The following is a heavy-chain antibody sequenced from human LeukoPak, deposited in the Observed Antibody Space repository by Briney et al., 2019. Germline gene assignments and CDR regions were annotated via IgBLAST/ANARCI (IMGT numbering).Heavy chain of an antibody. V-gene: IGHV1-69*06. CDR3: ASDYYDSSGYYYVIGY. J-gene: IGHJ4*02. CDR1: GGTFSSYA. Sequence: ASVKVSFKASGGTFSSYAISWVRQAPGQGLEWMGGIIPIFGTANYAQKFRGRVTITADKSTSTAYMELSSLRSEDTAVYYCASDYYDSSGYYYVIGYWGQGTLVTVSS. D-gene: IGHD3-22*01. CDR2: IIPIFGTA.